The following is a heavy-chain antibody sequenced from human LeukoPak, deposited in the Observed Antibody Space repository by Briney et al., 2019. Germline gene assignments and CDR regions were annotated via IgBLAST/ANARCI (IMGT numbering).Heavy chain of an antibody. D-gene: IGHD3-22*01. CDR1: GGSISSSSYY. Sequence: SETLSLTCTVSGGSISSSSYYWGWIRQPPGKGLEWIGYIYYSGSTYYNPSLKSRVTISVDTSKNQFSLKLSSVTAADTAVYYCARDRPYYYDSSGYYRSYYYYMDVWGKGTTVTVSS. CDR2: IYYSGST. CDR3: ARDRPYYYDSSGYYRSYYYYMDV. J-gene: IGHJ6*03. V-gene: IGHV4-39*07.